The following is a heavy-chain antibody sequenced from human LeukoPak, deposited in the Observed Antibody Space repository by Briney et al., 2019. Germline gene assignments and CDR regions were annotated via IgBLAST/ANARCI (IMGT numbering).Heavy chain of an antibody. V-gene: IGHV4-61*02. CDR2: IYTSGST. Sequence: SQTLSLTCTASADSINSNNYYWNWIRQPAGKGLEWIGRIYTSGSTHYNPSLKSRVTIAVDTSRDQFSLTLRSVIAADTAVYYCARGRSGFSSGSYYEYYYYMDVWGKGTTVTVSS. D-gene: IGHD1-26*01. CDR3: ARGRSGFSSGSYYEYYYYMDV. CDR1: ADSINSNNYY. J-gene: IGHJ6*03.